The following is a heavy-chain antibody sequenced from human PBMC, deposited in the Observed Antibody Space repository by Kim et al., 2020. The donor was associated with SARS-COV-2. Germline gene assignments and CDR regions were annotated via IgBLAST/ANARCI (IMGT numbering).Heavy chain of an antibody. D-gene: IGHD6-13*01. J-gene: IGHJ4*02. CDR3: ARAYSSSWYHFDY. Sequence: SSPSFQGQVTISADKSISTAYLQWSSLKASDTAMYYCARAYSSSWYHFDYWGQGTLVTVSS. V-gene: IGHV5-51*01.